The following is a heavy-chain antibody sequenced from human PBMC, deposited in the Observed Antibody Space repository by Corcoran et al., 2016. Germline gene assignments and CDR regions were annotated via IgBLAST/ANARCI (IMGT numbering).Heavy chain of an antibody. CDR3: ARDKAYYDSSGYYYWYFDL. CDR1: GGSISSGGYY. Sequence: QVQLQESGPGLVKPSQTLSLTCTVSGGSISSGGYYWSWIRQHPGKGLEWIGYIYYSGSTYYNPSLKSRVTISVDTSKNQFSLKLSSVTAADTAVYYCARDKAYYDSSGYYYWYFDLWDRGTLVTVSS. V-gene: IGHV4-31*03. J-gene: IGHJ2*01. D-gene: IGHD3-22*01. CDR2: IYYSGST.